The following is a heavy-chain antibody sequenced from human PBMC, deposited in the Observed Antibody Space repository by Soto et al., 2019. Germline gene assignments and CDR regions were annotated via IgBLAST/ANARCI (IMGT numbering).Heavy chain of an antibody. CDR1: GFTFSNAW. J-gene: IGHJ4*02. V-gene: IGHV3-15*07. Sequence: GGSLRLSCAASGFTFSNAWMNWVRQAPGKGLEWVGRIKSKTDGGTTDYAAPVKGRFTISRDDSKNTLYLQMNSLKTEDTAVYYCTLFLVDTAMDFDYWGQGTLVTVSS. CDR2: IKSKTDGGTT. CDR3: TLFLVDTAMDFDY. D-gene: IGHD5-18*01.